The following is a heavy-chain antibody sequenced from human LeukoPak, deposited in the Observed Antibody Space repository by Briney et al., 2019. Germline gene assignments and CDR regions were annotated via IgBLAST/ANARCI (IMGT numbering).Heavy chain of an antibody. D-gene: IGHD6-19*01. CDR3: ANLGIAVAGRGDYFDY. CDR1: GFTFSSYG. Sequence: GGSLRLSCAASGFTFSSYGMHWVRQAPGKGLEWVAVISYDGSNKYYADSVKGRFTISRDNSKNTLYLQMNSLRAEDTAVYYCANLGIAVAGRGDYFDYWGQGTLVTVSS. CDR2: ISYDGSNK. J-gene: IGHJ4*02. V-gene: IGHV3-30*18.